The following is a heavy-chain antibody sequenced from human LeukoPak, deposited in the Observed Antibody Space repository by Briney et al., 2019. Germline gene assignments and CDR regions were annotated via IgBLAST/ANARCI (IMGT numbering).Heavy chain of an antibody. CDR3: AKLAMAGRNYYYYGMDV. V-gene: IGHV3-23*01. D-gene: IGHD6-19*01. CDR1: GFTFSSYA. J-gene: IGHJ6*02. Sequence: PGGSLRLSCAASGFTFSSYAMSWVRQAPGKGLEWVSAISGSGGSTYYADSVKGRFTVSRDNSKNTLYLQMNSLRAEDTAVYYCAKLAMAGRNYYYYGMDVWGQGTTVTVSS. CDR2: ISGSGGST.